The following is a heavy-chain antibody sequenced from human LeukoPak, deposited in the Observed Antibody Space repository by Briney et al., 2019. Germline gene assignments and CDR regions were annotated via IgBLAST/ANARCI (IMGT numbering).Heavy chain of an antibody. Sequence: GGSLRLSCEASGFTFSIFPMHWVRQAPGKGLEWVALISSGSEKYYADSVKGRFTISRDNSKNMLYLQMNSLRADDTAVYYCTRDLELSAVYYFDSWGQGTLVIVSS. D-gene: IGHD3-3*01. V-gene: IGHV3-30*04. CDR1: GFTFSIFP. CDR3: TRDLELSAVYYFDS. CDR2: ISSGSEK. J-gene: IGHJ4*02.